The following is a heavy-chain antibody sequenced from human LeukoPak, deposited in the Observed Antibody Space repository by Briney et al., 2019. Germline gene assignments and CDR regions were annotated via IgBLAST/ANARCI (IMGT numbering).Heavy chain of an antibody. CDR1: GGTFSNYA. CDR2: IIPILGIA. D-gene: IGHD6-13*01. J-gene: IGHJ4*02. V-gene: IGHV1-69*04. Sequence: SVKVSCKASGGTFSNYAISWVRQAPGQGLEWMGKIIPILGIANYAQKFQGRVTITADKSTSTAYMELSSLRSEDTAVYYCARARDPGSAAPASGFWGQGTLVTVSS. CDR3: ARARDPGSAAPASGF.